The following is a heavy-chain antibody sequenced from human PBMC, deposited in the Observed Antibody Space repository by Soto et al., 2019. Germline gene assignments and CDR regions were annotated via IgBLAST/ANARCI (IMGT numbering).Heavy chain of an antibody. CDR2: INQNGSER. V-gene: IGHV3-7*05. CDR1: GFMFSSYW. J-gene: IGHJ4*02. D-gene: IGHD3-9*01. Sequence: EVQLVESGGGVVQPGGSLRLSCAATGFMFSSYWMTWVRQAPGKGLEWVANINQNGSERYYVDSVEGRFTISRDNTKNSVFLQMNNLRVEDTAIYYCAPDILDFWGQGTLVTVSS. CDR3: APDILDF.